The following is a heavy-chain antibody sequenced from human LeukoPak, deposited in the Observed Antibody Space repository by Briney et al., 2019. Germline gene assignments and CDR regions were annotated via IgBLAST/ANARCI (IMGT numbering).Heavy chain of an antibody. V-gene: IGHV3-15*01. CDR3: TTDNPNYDILTGYYIGGLFDN. J-gene: IGHJ4*02. CDR2: IKSKTDGGTT. Sequence: SWVRQAPGKGLEWVGRIKSKTDGGTTDYAAPVKGRFTISRDDSKNTLYLQMNSLKTEDTSVYYCTTDNPNYDILTGYYIGGLFDNWGQGTLVTVSS. D-gene: IGHD3-9*01.